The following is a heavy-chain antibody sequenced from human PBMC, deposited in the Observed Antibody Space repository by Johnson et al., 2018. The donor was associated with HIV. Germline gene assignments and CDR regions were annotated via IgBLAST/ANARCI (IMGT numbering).Heavy chain of an antibody. D-gene: IGHD5-18*01. Sequence: VQLVESGGGLVQPGGSLRLSCAASGFTFSSYAMSWVRQAPGKGLEWVSAISGSGDSAYYADSVKGRFTISRDNSQNTLDLQMDSLSAVDTAVFYCAKDRIRSTAPDTFDVWGQGTMVTVSS. CDR2: ISGSGDSA. V-gene: IGHV3-23*04. CDR3: AKDRIRSTAPDTFDV. J-gene: IGHJ3*01. CDR1: GFTFSSYA.